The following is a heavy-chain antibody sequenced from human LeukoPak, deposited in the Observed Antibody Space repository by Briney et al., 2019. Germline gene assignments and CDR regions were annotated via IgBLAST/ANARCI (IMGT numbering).Heavy chain of an antibody. J-gene: IGHJ4*02. Sequence: TGGSLRLSCAASGFTFSDYWMSWMRQAPGKGLEWVANIKYDGDEECYVDSVKGRFTISRDNAKNSLFLQLNSLRVEDTAVYYCKSGGAAPGSFDNWGQGTLVTVSP. V-gene: IGHV3-7*01. CDR1: GFTFSDYW. CDR2: IKYDGDEE. D-gene: IGHD6-13*01. CDR3: KSGGAAPGSFDN.